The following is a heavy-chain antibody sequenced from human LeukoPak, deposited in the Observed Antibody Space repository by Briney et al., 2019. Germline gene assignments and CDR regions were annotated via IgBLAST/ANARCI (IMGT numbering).Heavy chain of an antibody. V-gene: IGHV4-39*07. D-gene: IGHD6-6*01. CDR2: IYYSGST. Sequence: SETLSLTCTVSGDSISSSSYYWGWIRQPPGKGLEWIGSIYYSGSTYYNPSLKSRVTISVDTSKNQFSLKLSSVTAADTAVYYCARTSSSSVYYYMDVWGKGTTVTVSS. CDR1: GDSISSSSYY. J-gene: IGHJ6*03. CDR3: ARTSSSSVYYYMDV.